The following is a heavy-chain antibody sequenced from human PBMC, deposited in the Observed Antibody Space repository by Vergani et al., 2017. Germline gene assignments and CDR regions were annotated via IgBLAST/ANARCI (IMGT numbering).Heavy chain of an antibody. J-gene: IGHJ4*02. Sequence: QVHLVESGGGLVRPGGSLRLSCAASGFTFSDYYMSWIRQAPGKGLEWVSYISRSGSTIYNADSVKGRFTISRDNAKNSLYLQMNTLRAEDTAVYYCARGFYNGVPFDYWGQGTLVTVSS. D-gene: IGHD5-24*01. CDR2: ISRSGSTI. V-gene: IGHV3-11*01. CDR1: GFTFSDYY. CDR3: ARGFYNGVPFDY.